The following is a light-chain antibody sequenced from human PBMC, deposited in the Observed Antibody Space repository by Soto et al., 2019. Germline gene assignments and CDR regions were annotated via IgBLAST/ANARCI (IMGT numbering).Light chain of an antibody. J-gene: IGLJ1*01. CDR1: SSNIGAGYD. V-gene: IGLV1-40*01. CDR2: GSS. Sequence: QSVLTQPPSVSGAPGQRVTISCTGSSSNIGAGYDVHWYQQLPGTAPKLLIYGSSNRPSGVPDRFSGSKSGTSASLAITGLQAEDEADYYCQSYDSSLSGPSYVFGTGTKLTVL. CDR3: QSYDSSLSGPSYV.